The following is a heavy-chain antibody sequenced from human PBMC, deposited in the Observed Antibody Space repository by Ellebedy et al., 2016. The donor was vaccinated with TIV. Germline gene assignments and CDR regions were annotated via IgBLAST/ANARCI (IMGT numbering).Heavy chain of an antibody. Sequence: MPSETLSLTCAVSGGSIINSTYYWGWVRQPPGKGLEWIGSLYYRGRTYYNSSLKSRVTISEDTSKNQFSLNLNSVTAADTAIYYCVRGPSPAATLPWFNPWGQGTLVTVSS. CDR2: LYYRGRT. CDR3: VRGPSPAATLPWFNP. D-gene: IGHD6-25*01. CDR1: GGSIINSTYY. V-gene: IGHV4-39*07. J-gene: IGHJ5*02.